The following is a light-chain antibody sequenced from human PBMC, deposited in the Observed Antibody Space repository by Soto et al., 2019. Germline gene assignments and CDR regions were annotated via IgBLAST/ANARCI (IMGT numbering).Light chain of an antibody. Sequence: EIVLTKSPGTLSLSPGERATLSCRASQSVSSSYLAWYQQKPGQAPRLLIYGASSRATGIPDRFSGSGSGTDFTLTISRREPEDFAVYYCQQYGSSPPVTFGQGTRLEIK. V-gene: IGKV3-20*01. CDR3: QQYGSSPPVT. J-gene: IGKJ5*01. CDR2: GAS. CDR1: QSVSSSY.